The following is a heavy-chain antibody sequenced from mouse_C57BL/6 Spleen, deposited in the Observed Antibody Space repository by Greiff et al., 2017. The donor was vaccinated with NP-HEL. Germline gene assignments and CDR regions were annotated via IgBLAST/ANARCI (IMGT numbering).Heavy chain of an antibody. CDR3: ARELVTTHYFDY. CDR1: GYTFTSYW. Sequence: QVQLQQPGAELVRPGSSVKLSCKASGYTFTSYWMHWVKQRPIQGLEWIGNIDPSDSETHYNQKFKDKATLTVDKSSSTAYMQLSSLTSDDSAVYYCARELVTTHYFDYWGQGTTLTVSS. V-gene: IGHV1-52*01. CDR2: IDPSDSET. D-gene: IGHD2-2*01. J-gene: IGHJ2*01.